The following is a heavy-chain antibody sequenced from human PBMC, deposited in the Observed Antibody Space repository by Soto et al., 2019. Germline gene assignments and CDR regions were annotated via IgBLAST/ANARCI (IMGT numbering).Heavy chain of an antibody. V-gene: IGHV1-2*02. CDR3: ARDPEVTYYYYYGMDV. Sequence: QVPLVQSGAEVKKPGASVKVSCKASGYTFTGYYMHWVRQAPGQGLEWMGWINPNSGGTNYAQKFQGRVTMTRDTSISPAYMELSRLRSDDTAVYYCARDPEVTYYYYYGMDVWGQGTTVTVSS. J-gene: IGHJ6*02. CDR1: GYTFTGYY. D-gene: IGHD2-21*02. CDR2: INPNSGGT.